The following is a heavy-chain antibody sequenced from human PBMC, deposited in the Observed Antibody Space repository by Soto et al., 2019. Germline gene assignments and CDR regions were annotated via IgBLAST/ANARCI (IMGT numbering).Heavy chain of an antibody. CDR1: GASISTYY. CDR2: LYYSGNT. CDR3: ARGGSEGGLDV. D-gene: IGHD3-10*01. V-gene: IGHV4-59*01. Sequence: QMQLQESGPGVVKPSETLSLTCTVSGASISTYYWTWIRQAPGKGLEWIGYLYYSGNTNYNPSLTSRVTRSVDTSKNHFYLTLTSATAADTAVYFCARGGSEGGLDVWGQGTTVAVSS. J-gene: IGHJ6*02.